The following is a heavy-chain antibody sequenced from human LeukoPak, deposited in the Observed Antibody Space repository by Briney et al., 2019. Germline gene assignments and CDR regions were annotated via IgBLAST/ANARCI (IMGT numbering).Heavy chain of an antibody. CDR2: IIPIFGTA. V-gene: IGHV1-69*06. CDR3: ARVRVADSGSYYWPPFDY. Sequence: SVKVSCKASGGTFSSYAISWVRQAPGQGLEWMGGIIPIFGTANYAQKFQGRVTITADKSTSTAYMELSSLRSEDTAVYYCARVRVADSGSYYWPPFDYWGQGTLVTVSS. J-gene: IGHJ4*02. D-gene: IGHD1-26*01. CDR1: GGTFSSYA.